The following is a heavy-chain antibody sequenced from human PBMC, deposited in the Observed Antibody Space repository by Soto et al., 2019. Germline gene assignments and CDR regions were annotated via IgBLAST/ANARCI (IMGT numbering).Heavy chain of an antibody. CDR3: ATPPGRQHLLRRALSFDY. Sequence: GASVKVSCKVSGYTLTKLSMHWVRQAPGKGLEWMGGFDPEAGETIYAQKFQGRVAVTEDTSTDTVYMELNSLISEDTAVDYCATPPGRQHLLRRALSFDYWGQGTLVTVSS. CDR1: GYTLTKLS. V-gene: IGHV1-24*01. CDR2: FDPEAGET. D-gene: IGHD1-26*01. J-gene: IGHJ4*02.